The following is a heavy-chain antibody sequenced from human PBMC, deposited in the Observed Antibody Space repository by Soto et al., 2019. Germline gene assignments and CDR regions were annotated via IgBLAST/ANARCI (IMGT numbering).Heavy chain of an antibody. CDR2: TGGGRT. CDR1: GFTSSTSA. CDR3: VRPAIAVAGTRWFDP. D-gene: IGHD6-19*01. Sequence: EVKLLESGGGLVQPGGSLRLSCVASGFTSSTSAINWVRQAPGKGLEWVSGTGGGRTYYADSVKGRFTISRDDARNTLFLQMNSLRGEDTAVYYCVRPAIAVAGTRWFDPWGQGTLVTVSS. V-gene: IGHV3-23*01. J-gene: IGHJ5*02.